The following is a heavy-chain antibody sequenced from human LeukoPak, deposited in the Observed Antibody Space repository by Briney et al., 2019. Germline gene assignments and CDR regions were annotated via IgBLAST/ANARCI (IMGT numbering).Heavy chain of an antibody. V-gene: IGHV3-23*01. J-gene: IGHJ4*02. CDR3: AKEEVPIDY. Sequence: GGSLRLSCAVSGFTLDNTAMFGVRQAPGKGLEWISGISRMGFTTYYADSVNGRFTISRDTSKNTLYLQMDTLRPEDTALYYCAKEEVPIDYWGQGTLVTVSS. CDR2: ISRMGFTT. CDR1: GFTLDNTA.